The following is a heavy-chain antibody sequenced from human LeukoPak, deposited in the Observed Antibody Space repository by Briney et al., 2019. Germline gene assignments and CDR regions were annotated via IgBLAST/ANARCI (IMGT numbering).Heavy chain of an antibody. Sequence: ASVKVSCKASGYTFTSYGISWVRQAPGQGLEWMGWISAYNGNTNYAQKLQGRVTMTTDTSTSTAYMELRSLRSDDTAVYYCARVTMVRGVIGVFYGMDVWGQGTTVTVSS. CDR2: ISAYNGNT. CDR1: GYTFTSYG. CDR3: ARVTMVRGVIGVFYGMDV. J-gene: IGHJ6*02. V-gene: IGHV1-18*01. D-gene: IGHD3-10*01.